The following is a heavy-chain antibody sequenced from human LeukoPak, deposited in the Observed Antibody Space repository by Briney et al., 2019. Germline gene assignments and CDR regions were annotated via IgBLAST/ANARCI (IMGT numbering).Heavy chain of an antibody. CDR2: MNPNSGNT. Sequence: GASVKVSCKASGYTFTSYDINWVRQATGQGLEWMGWMNPNSGNTGYAQKFQGRVTMTRNTSISTAYMELSSLRSEDTAVYYCARGRLYSSSWYGYFDYWGQGTLVTVSS. CDR3: ARGRLYSSSWYGYFDY. CDR1: GYTFTSYD. J-gene: IGHJ4*02. V-gene: IGHV1-8*01. D-gene: IGHD6-13*01.